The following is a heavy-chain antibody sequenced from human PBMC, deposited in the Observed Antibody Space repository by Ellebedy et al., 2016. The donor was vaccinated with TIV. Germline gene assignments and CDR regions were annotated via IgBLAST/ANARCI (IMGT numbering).Heavy chain of an antibody. CDR2: ISSSSSYI. CDR1: GFTFSSYS. D-gene: IGHD5-12*01. J-gene: IGHJ4*02. V-gene: IGHV3-21*01. CDR3: AREGGYSGYENFDY. Sequence: GESLKISCAASGFTFSSYSMNWVRQAPGKGLEWVSSISSSSSYIYYAESVKGRFTISRDNAKNSLYLQMNSLRAEDTAVYYCAREGGYSGYENFDYWGQGTLVTVSS.